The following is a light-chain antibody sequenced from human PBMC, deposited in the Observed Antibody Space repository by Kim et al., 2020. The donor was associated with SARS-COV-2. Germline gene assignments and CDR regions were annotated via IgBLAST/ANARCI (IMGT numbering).Light chain of an antibody. CDR1: ALPKQY. CDR2: KDS. Sequence: SYELTQPPSVSVSPGQTARITCSGDALPKQYAYWYQQKPDQAPVLVIYKDSERPSGIPERFSGSSSGTTVTLTISGVQAEDEADYYCQSADSSGTYFYVFGTGTKVTVL. V-gene: IGLV3-25*03. CDR3: QSADSSGTYFYV. J-gene: IGLJ1*01.